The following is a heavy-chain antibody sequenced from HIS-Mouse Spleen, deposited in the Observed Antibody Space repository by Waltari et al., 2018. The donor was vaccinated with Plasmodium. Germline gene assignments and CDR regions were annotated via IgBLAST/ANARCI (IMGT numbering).Heavy chain of an antibody. J-gene: IGHJ4*02. CDR2: IYSCGST. CDR3: ATPRVGGSYCDY. CDR1: GFTVSSNY. V-gene: IGHV3-66*01. Sequence: EVQLVESGGGLVQPGGSLRLSCAASGFTVSSNYMSWGRPAPVKWLEGFCIIYSCGSTYYADSVKVRFTISIGKSKNTLYLQMNSRRAEYTAVYYCATPRVGGSYCDYWGQGTLVTVSS. D-gene: IGHD1-26*01.